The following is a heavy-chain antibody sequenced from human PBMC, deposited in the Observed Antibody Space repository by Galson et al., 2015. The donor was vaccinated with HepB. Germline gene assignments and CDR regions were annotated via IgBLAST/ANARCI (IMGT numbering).Heavy chain of an antibody. CDR1: GFTFSSYA. CDR3: AKIRATTILYFDY. D-gene: IGHD1-26*01. CDR2: ISGSGGST. Sequence: SLRLSCAASGFTFSSYAMSWVRQAPGKGLEWVSAISGSGGSTYYADSVKGRFTISRDNSENTLYLQMNSLRAEDTAVYYCAKIRATTILYFDYWGQGTLVTVSS. V-gene: IGHV3-23*01. J-gene: IGHJ4*02.